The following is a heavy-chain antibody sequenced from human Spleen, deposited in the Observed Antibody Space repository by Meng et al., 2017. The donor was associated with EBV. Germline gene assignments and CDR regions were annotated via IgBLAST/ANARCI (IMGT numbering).Heavy chain of an antibody. CDR1: GYTFSDYH. D-gene: IGHD5-18*01. CDR2: INPKSDGI. V-gene: IGHV1-2*06. Sequence: QVQLVQSGAEVKIPGASVKVACKSSGYTFSDYHIHWVRQAPGQGLEWMGRINPKSDGINYAPNFRGRVTMTRDTSISTAYMELSGLRSDDTAVYYCARAGVSIGIQRWLRQPDYFDHWGQGTLVTVAS. J-gene: IGHJ4*02. CDR3: ARAGVSIGIQRWLRQPDYFDH.